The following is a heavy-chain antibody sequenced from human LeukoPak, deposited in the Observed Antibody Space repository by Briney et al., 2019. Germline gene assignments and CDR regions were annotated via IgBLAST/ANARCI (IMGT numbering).Heavy chain of an antibody. CDR2: IRAYNGNT. J-gene: IGHJ4*02. CDR3: ARDRGSQTDY. CDR1: GYTFTNYV. Sequence: ASVKVSCKASGYTFTNYVITWVRQAPGQGLEWMGWIRAYNGNTNYAQKLQGRVTMTTDTSTSTAYMELGSLRSDDTAVYYCARDRGSQTDYWGQGTLVTVSS. V-gene: IGHV1-18*01. D-gene: IGHD5-12*01.